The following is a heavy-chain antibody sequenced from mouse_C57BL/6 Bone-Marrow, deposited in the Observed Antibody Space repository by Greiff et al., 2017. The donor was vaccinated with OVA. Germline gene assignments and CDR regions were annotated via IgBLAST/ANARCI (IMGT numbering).Heavy chain of an antibody. J-gene: IGHJ1*03. CDR2: IWWDDDK. Sequence: QVTLKVSGPGILQPSQTLSLTCSFSGFSLSTFGMGVGWIRQPSGKGLEWLAHIWWDDDKYYNPALKSRPTISKDTSKNQVFLKIANVDTADTATYYCARTLITTVVGHWYFDVWGTGTPVTVSA. CDR1: GFSLSTFGMG. CDR3: ARTLITTVVGHWYFDV. V-gene: IGHV8-8*01. D-gene: IGHD1-1*01.